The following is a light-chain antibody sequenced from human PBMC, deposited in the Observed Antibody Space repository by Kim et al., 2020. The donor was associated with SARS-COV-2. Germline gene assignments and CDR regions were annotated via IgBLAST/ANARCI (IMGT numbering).Light chain of an antibody. V-gene: IGKV1-12*01. Sequence: ASVGDRVTITCRASQAISTWLAWYQQIPGKAPNLLISAASSLQSGVPSGFSGSGSGTHFTLTITNLQPEDFATYYCQEADSFPTTFGQGTRLEIK. CDR3: QEADSFPTT. J-gene: IGKJ5*01. CDR2: AAS. CDR1: QAISTW.